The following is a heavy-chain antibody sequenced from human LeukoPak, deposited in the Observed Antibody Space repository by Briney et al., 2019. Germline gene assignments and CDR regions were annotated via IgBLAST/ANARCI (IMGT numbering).Heavy chain of an antibody. V-gene: IGHV1-2*02. CDR3: ARASRRIAAAGTKLDY. CDR2: INPNSGGT. D-gene: IGHD6-13*01. J-gene: IGHJ4*02. CDR1: GFTFTGYY. Sequence: ASVKVSCKASGFTFTGYYMHWVRQAPGQGLEWMGWINPNSGGTNYAQKFQGRVTMTRDTSISTAYMELSRLRADDTAVYYCARASRRIAAAGTKLDYWGQGTLVTVSS.